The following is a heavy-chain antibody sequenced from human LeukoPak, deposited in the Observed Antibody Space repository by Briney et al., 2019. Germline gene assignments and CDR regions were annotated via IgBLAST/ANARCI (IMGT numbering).Heavy chain of an antibody. Sequence: PGGSLRLSCAASGFTFSDYYMSWIRQAPGKGLEWVSYIRSSGDIIYSADSVKGRFTISRDNAKNSLYLQMNSLRAEDTAVYYCAGESGYYGSGSYLVFDCWGQGTLVTVSS. CDR1: GFTFSDYY. CDR3: AGESGYYGSGSYLVFDC. J-gene: IGHJ4*02. V-gene: IGHV3-11*04. CDR2: IRSSGDII. D-gene: IGHD3-10*01.